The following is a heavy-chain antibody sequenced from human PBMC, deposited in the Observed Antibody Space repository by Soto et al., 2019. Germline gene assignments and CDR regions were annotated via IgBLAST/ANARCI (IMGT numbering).Heavy chain of an antibody. CDR3: ARGTSGSYFDY. V-gene: IGHV4-34*01. CDR1: GGSFSGYY. J-gene: IGHJ4*02. CDR2: INHSGST. Sequence: QVQLQQWGAGLLKPSETLSLTCAVYGGSFSGYYWSWIRQPPGKGLEWIGEINHSGSTTYNPSLKSRVTISVYTSKNQFSLKLSSVTAADTAVYYCARGTSGSYFDYWGQGTLVTVSS. D-gene: IGHD1-26*01.